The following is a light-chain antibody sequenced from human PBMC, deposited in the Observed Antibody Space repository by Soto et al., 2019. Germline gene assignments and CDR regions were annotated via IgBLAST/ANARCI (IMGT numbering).Light chain of an antibody. Sequence: QAASVSGSPGQSITISCTGTSSDVGSYNLVSWYQQHPGKAPKPMIYEGSKRPSGVSNRFSGSKSGNTASLTISGLQAEDEADYYCCSYAGSSTFVFGTGTKLTVL. CDR2: EGS. CDR3: CSYAGSSTFV. CDR1: SSDVGSYNL. V-gene: IGLV2-23*01. J-gene: IGLJ1*01.